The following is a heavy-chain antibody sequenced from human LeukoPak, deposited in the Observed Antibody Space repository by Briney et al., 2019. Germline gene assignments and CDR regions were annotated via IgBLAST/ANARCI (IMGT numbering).Heavy chain of an antibody. CDR2: ISGSGGST. V-gene: IGHV3-23*01. J-gene: IGHJ4*02. Sequence: GGSLRLSCAASGFTFSSYGMHWVRQAPGKGLESLSSISGSGGSTYYADSSVKGRFTISRDNSKNTLYLQMNSLRAEDTAVYYCAKGLRYSDYWGQGTLVTVSS. CDR1: GFTFSSYG. D-gene: IGHD3-9*01. CDR3: AKGLRYSDY.